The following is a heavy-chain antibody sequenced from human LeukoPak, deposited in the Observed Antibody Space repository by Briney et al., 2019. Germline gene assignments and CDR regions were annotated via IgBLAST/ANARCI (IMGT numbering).Heavy chain of an antibody. J-gene: IGHJ4*02. CDR1: GGSISSGGYC. D-gene: IGHD2-2*01. Sequence: SETLALTCTVSGGSISSGGYCWSWIRQHPGKGLEWIGYIYYSGSTYYNPSLKSRVTISVDTSKNQFSLKLSSVTAADTAVYYCARGIRSIVVVPAAMDGIDYWGQGTLVTVSS. CDR3: ARGIRSIVVVPAAMDGIDY. V-gene: IGHV4-31*03. CDR2: IYYSGST.